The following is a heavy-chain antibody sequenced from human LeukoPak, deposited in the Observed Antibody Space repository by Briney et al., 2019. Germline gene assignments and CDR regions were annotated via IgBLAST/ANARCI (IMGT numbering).Heavy chain of an antibody. CDR3: ARAPYSGRGFDP. V-gene: IGHV1-2*06. Sequence: ASVKVSCKASGYTFTGYYMHWVRQALGQGLEWMGRINPNSGGTNYAQKFQGRVTMTRDTSISTAYMELSRLRSDDTAVYYCARAPYSGRGFDPWGQGTLVTVSS. CDR1: GYTFTGYY. J-gene: IGHJ5*02. D-gene: IGHD1-26*01. CDR2: INPNSGGT.